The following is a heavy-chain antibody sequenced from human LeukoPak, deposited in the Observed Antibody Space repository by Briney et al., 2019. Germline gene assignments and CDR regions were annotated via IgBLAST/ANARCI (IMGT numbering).Heavy chain of an antibody. CDR1: GYTFTSYG. Sequence: VASVKVSCKASGYTFTSYGISWVRQAPGQGLEWMGWISAYNGNTNYAQKLQGRVTMTTDTSTSTAYIELRSLRSDDTAVYYCARGLARQGVIAAAGTGGFDYWGQGTLVTVSS. J-gene: IGHJ4*02. V-gene: IGHV1-18*01. CDR2: ISAYNGNT. CDR3: ARGLARQGVIAAAGTGGFDY. D-gene: IGHD6-13*01.